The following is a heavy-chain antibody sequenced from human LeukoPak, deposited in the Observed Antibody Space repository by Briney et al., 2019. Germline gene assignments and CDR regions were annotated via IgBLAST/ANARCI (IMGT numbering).Heavy chain of an antibody. Sequence: PGGSLRLSCAASGFTFSIYAMSWVRRAPGKGLEWVSIIYSDGSTNYADSVKGRFTVSRDNSKNTVYIQMNSLRTGDTAVYYCARDSSDYGVDFWGQGTLVTVS. D-gene: IGHD4-17*01. CDR3: ARDSSDYGVDF. V-gene: IGHV3-66*02. J-gene: IGHJ4*02. CDR1: GFTFSIYA. CDR2: IYSDGST.